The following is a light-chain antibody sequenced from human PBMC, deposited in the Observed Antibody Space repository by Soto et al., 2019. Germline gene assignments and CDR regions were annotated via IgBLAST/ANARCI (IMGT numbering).Light chain of an antibody. V-gene: IGKV3D-15*01. J-gene: IGKJ5*01. Sequence: ILMTQSLATLSVSPGERATLSCWAIQSVSSNLAWYQQKPGQAPRLLIYDVSTRATGMPTRFSGSGPGTEFTLTISSLQSGDFAVYYWQKRSDWPPSIALGQGTRLEIK. CDR1: QSVSSN. CDR3: QKRSDWPPSIA. CDR2: DVS.